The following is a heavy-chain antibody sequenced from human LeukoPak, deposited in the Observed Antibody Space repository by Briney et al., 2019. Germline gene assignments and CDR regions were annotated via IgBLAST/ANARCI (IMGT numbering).Heavy chain of an antibody. D-gene: IGHD3-22*01. V-gene: IGHV4-59*13. CDR3: ARVRVSSGHHPWYFDY. CDR1: GGSISSYY. J-gene: IGHJ4*02. Sequence: SETLSLTCTVSGGSISSYYWSWIRQSPGKGLEWIGYIYYSGSTDYNPSLRSRVTISVDTSKNQFSLKLSSVTAADTAVYYCARVRVSSGHHPWYFDYWGQGTLVTVTS. CDR2: IYYSGST.